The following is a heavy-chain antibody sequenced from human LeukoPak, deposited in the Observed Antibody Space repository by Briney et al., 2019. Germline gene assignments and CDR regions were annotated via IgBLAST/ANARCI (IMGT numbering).Heavy chain of an antibody. CDR1: GFTFSDYY. D-gene: IGHD3-10*01. Sequence: GGSLRLSCAASGFTFSDYYMSWIRQAPGKGLEWVSYISSSGSTIYYADSVKGRFTISRDNAKNSLYLQMNSLRAEDTAVYYCARDLGGASITMIRGAIYGLDVWGQGTTVIVSS. CDR3: ARDLGGASITMIRGAIYGLDV. J-gene: IGHJ6*02. V-gene: IGHV3-11*04. CDR2: ISSSGSTI.